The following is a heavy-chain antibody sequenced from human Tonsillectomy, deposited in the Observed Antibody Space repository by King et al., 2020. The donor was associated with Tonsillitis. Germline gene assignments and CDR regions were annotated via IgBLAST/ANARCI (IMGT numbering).Heavy chain of an antibody. CDR2: IICSVSTI. D-gene: IGHD1-7*01. CDR3: ERELQWNYCYAFYL. Sequence: MNCVRQAPGKDLEWFSYIICSVSTIYYADSVKCRFTISRDNAQNSLYLQMNSRRAEDTAVYYCERELQWNYCYAFYLGGQGTLVTVSS. V-gene: IGHV3-48*03. J-gene: IGHJ4*02.